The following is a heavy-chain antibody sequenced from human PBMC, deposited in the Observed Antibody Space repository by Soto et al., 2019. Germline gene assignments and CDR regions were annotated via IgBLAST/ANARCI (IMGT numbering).Heavy chain of an antibody. D-gene: IGHD2-15*01. V-gene: IGHV3-21*01. J-gene: IGHJ6*02. CDR1: GFTFSSYS. CDR3: ARDRAGGCSGGSCYSVPYYYYGMDV. CDR2: ISSSSSYI. Sequence: GGSLRLSCAASGFTFSSYSMNWVRQAPGKGLEWVSSISSSSSYIYYADSVKGRFTISRDNAKNSLYLQMNSLRAEDTAVYYCARDRAGGCSGGSCYSVPYYYYGMDVWGQGTTVTSP.